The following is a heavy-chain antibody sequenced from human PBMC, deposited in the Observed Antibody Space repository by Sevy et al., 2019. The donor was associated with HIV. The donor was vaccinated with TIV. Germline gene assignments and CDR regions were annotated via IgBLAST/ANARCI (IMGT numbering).Heavy chain of an antibody. Sequence: GGSLRLSCAGYGFSFSGSDMHWVRQPTGKGLEWISSIGTLGDTFYADPVKGRFTISRDNAKSSLYLKMSSLRAGDTALYYCVRGLQTHCDRTACPLDHWGQGTLVTVSS. D-gene: IGHD2-21*01. CDR1: GFSFSGSD. CDR3: VRGLQTHCDRTACPLDH. V-gene: IGHV3-13*01. CDR2: IGTLGDT. J-gene: IGHJ5*02.